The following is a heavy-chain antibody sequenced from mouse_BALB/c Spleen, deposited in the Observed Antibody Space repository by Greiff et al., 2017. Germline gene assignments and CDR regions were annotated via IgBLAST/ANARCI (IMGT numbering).Heavy chain of an antibody. V-gene: IGHV5-12-1*01. D-gene: IGHD1-1*01. CDR3: ARHGVMTTGTDY. CDR2: ISSGGGST. CDR1: GFAFSSYD. J-gene: IGHJ2*01. Sequence: DVKLVESGGGLVKPGGSLKLSCAASGFAFSSYDMSWVRQTPEKRLEWVAYISSGGGSTYYPDTVKGRFTISIDNAKNTLYLQMSSLTSEDTAMYYGARHGVMTTGTDYGGQGTTRTVSS.